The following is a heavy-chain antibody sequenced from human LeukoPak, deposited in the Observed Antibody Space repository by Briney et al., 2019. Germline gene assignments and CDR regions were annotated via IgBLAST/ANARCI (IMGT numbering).Heavy chain of an antibody. D-gene: IGHD3-3*01. J-gene: IGHJ4*02. CDR1: GFAFSSYW. CDR2: ISPDGSTT. CDR3: TRDFDFSSAI. V-gene: IGHV3-74*01. Sequence: GGSLRLSCAASGFAFSSYWMHWVRQAPGKGLVWVSRISPDGSTTGHADSVKGRFTTSRDNAKNTLFLQMNSLRAEDTAVYYCTRDFDFSSAIWGQGTLVTVSS.